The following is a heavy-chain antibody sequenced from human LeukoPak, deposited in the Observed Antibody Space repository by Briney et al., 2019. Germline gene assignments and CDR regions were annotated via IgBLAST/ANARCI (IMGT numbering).Heavy chain of an antibody. J-gene: IGHJ4*02. V-gene: IGHV4-61*02. CDR2: IYTSGST. D-gene: IGHD3-16*02. CDR3: ARENGMITFGGVIATFDY. Sequence: IPSETLSLTCTVSGGSISSGSYYWSWIRQPAGKGLEWIGRIYTSGSTNYNPSLKSRVTISVDTSKNQFSLKLSSVTAADTAVCYCARENGMITFGGVIATFDYWGQGTLVTVSS. CDR1: GGSISSGSYY.